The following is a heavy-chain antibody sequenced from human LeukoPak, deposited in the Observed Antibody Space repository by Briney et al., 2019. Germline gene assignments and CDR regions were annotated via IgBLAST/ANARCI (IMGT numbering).Heavy chain of an antibody. D-gene: IGHD3-10*01. CDR3: ARGYGSFVDY. J-gene: IGHJ4*02. V-gene: IGHV3-74*01. Sequence: PGGSLRLSCAASGFTFSSYWMHWVRQAPGKGLMWVSRVKTDGSYINYADSVKGRFTISRDNAKNTLYLQMNSLGAGDTAVYYCARGYGSFVDYWGQGTLVTVSS. CDR1: GFTFSSYW. CDR2: VKTDGSYI.